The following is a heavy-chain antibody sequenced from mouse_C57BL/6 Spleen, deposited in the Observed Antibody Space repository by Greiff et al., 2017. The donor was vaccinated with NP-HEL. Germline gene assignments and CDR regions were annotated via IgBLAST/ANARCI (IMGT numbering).Heavy chain of an antibody. V-gene: IGHV5-4*01. CDR1: GFTFSSYA. CDR2: ISDGGSYT. J-gene: IGHJ3*01. Sequence: EVMLVESGGGLVKPGGSLKLSCAASGFTFSSYAMSWVRQTPEKRLEWVATISDGGSYTYYPDNVKGRFTISRDNAKNNLYLQMSHLKSEDTAMYYCARDRITTVVAREFAYWGQGTLVTVSA. D-gene: IGHD1-1*01. CDR3: ARDRITTVVAREFAY.